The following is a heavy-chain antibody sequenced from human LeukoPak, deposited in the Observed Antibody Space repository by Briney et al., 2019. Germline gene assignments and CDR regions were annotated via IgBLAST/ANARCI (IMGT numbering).Heavy chain of an antibody. CDR3: AKSLFTSATGTGRAFHI. CDR2: IDRGVGST. V-gene: IGHV3-23*01. Sequence: GGSLRLSCAASGFTFRIYDLSWVRQAPGRGLECVSAIDRGVGSTYYADSVKGRFTISRDNSKNTLYLQMTGLRAGDTAEYYCAKSLFTSATGTGRAFHIWGQGTMVTVSS. J-gene: IGHJ3*02. CDR1: GFTFRIYD. D-gene: IGHD1-1*01.